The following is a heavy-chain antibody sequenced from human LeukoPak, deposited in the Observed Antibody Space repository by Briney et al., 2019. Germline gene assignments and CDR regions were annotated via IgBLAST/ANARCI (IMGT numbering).Heavy chain of an antibody. J-gene: IGHJ5*02. CDR3: ARYSSSSSVVA. CDR1: GFTFSNYW. V-gene: IGHV3-7*01. D-gene: IGHD6-13*01. CDR2: TKPDGSKT. Sequence: PGGSLRLSCAASGFTFSNYWMSWVRQAPGKGLEWLANTKPDGSKTHYVDSVKGRFTVSRDNAKNSLYLQVDSLRADDTAVYYCARYSSSSSVVALGQGALVTVSS.